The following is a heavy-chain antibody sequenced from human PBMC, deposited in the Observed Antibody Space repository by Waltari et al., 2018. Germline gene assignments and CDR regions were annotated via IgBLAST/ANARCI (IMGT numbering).Heavy chain of an antibody. V-gene: IGHV4-59*01. Sequence: QVQLQESGPGLVKHSETLSLTRTVSGGSIRSYYGLWIRQPPGKGLEWIGYIYYSGSTNYNPALKSRVTISVDTSKNQFSLKLSSVTAADTAVYYCARIGAAAAFDPWGQGTLVTVSS. CDR3: ARIGAAAAFDP. J-gene: IGHJ5*02. CDR1: GGSIRSYY. CDR2: IYYSGST. D-gene: IGHD6-13*01.